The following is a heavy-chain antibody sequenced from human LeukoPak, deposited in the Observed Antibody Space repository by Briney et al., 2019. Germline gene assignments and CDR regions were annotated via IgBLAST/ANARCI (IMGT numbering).Heavy chain of an antibody. D-gene: IGHD3-10*01. Sequence: GGSLRLSCSASGFTFSNYWMTWVRQSPGKGLEWVAIIKHDGSDKYCVDSVKGRFTISRDNAKNSLYLQMNSLRAEDTAVYYCAKMGDTGGSVLLWFGELFPEYWGQGTLVTVSS. CDR3: AKMGDTGGSVLLWFGELFPEY. CDR1: GFTFSNYW. V-gene: IGHV3-7*03. J-gene: IGHJ4*02. CDR2: IKHDGSDK.